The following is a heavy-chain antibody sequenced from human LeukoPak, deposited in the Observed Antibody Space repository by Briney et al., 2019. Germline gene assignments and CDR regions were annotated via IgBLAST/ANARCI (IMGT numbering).Heavy chain of an antibody. V-gene: IGHV3-30*18. Sequence: GGSLRLSCAASGFTFSSYAMNWVRQAPGKGLEWVAVISSDGHKKYYADSVKGRFTISRDNPKNTLLLEMDSLRAEDTAVYYCAKREQSFQNGMDVWGQGTTVTVSS. CDR2: ISSDGHKK. D-gene: IGHD1-26*01. CDR3: AKREQSFQNGMDV. J-gene: IGHJ6*02. CDR1: GFTFSSYA.